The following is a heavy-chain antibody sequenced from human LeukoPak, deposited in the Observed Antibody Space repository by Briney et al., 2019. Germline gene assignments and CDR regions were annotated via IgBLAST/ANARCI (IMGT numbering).Heavy chain of an antibody. CDR2: INADGRDT. D-gene: IGHD3-10*01. J-gene: IGHJ4*02. CDR1: DFTFSGYW. Sequence: GGSLRLSCAASDFTFSGYWMNWIRQAPGKGLEWVANINADGRDTYYVNSVRGRFTISRDNADNSLYLQINSLRGDDTAVYFCARGVNSAIDWWGQGTLVTVSS. CDR3: ARGVNSAIDW. V-gene: IGHV3-7*01.